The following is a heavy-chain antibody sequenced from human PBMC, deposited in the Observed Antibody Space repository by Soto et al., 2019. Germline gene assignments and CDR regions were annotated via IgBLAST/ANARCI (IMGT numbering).Heavy chain of an antibody. CDR3: ASTNAAAGHDAFDI. V-gene: IGHV3-11*03. CDR2: ISSSSSYT. J-gene: IGHJ3*02. CDR1: GFTFSDYY. Sequence: PGGSLRLSCAASGFTFSDYYMSWIRQAPGKGLEWVSYISSSSSYTNYADSVKGRFTISRDNAKNSLYLQMNSLRAEDTAVYYCASTNAAAGHDAFDIWGQGTMVTVSS. D-gene: IGHD6-13*01.